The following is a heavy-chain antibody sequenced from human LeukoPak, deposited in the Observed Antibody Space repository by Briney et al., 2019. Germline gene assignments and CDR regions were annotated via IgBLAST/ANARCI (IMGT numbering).Heavy chain of an antibody. CDR1: GYTFTGYY. V-gene: IGHV1-2*02. Sequence: VASVKVSCKASGYTFTGYYMHWVRQAPGQGLEWMGWINPDSGGTIYAQNFQGRVTMTRDTSISTAYMELSSLRSDDTAVYYCARDLGDPYGSVGDFDYWAQGPLVTVSS. J-gene: IGHJ4*02. CDR2: INPDSGGT. CDR3: ARDLGDPYGSVGDFDY. D-gene: IGHD3-10*01.